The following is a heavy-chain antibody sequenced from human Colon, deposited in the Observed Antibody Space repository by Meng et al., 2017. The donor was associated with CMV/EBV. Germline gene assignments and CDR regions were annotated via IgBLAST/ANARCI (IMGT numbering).Heavy chain of an antibody. CDR3: AKLYGGSYDGYPGY. J-gene: IGHJ4*02. Sequence: AFGFTCSNHAMTWVRQAPGKGLEWVSAITTSGGSTYYADSVKGRFTISRDNFNSTLYLQMDSLRAEDTAVYYCAKLYGGSYDGYPGYWGQGTLVTVSS. CDR2: ITTSGGST. V-gene: IGHV3-23*01. CDR1: GFTCSNHA. D-gene: IGHD1-26*01.